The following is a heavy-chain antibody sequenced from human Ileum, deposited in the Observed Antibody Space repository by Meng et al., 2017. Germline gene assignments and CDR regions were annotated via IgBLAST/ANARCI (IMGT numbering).Heavy chain of an antibody. Sequence: GESLMISCAASGFLLSDYWMRWVRQAPGKGLEWISRISRDRTTTTYADPVRGRFTISRDNAVNTVYLQMYSPRVEDTAVYCCGSGGADTAVGNHHWGQGTLVTVSS. D-gene: IGHD1-26*01. CDR2: ISRDRTTT. CDR3: GSGGADTAVGNHH. J-gene: IGHJ5*02. V-gene: IGHV3-74*01. CDR1: GFLLSDYW.